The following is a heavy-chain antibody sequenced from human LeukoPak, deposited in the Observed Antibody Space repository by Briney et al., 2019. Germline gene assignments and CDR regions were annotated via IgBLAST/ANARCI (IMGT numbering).Heavy chain of an antibody. V-gene: IGHV3-30*02. CDR3: AIPLRGYSYTDDWYYMDV. CDR2: IRYDGSNK. J-gene: IGHJ6*03. D-gene: IGHD5-18*01. CDR1: GFTFSSYG. Sequence: GGSLRLSCAASGFTFSSYGMHWVRQAPGKGLEWVAFIRYDGSNKYYADSVKGRFTISRDNSKNTLYLQMNSLRAEDTAVYYCAIPLRGYSYTDDWYYMDVWGKGTTVTVSS.